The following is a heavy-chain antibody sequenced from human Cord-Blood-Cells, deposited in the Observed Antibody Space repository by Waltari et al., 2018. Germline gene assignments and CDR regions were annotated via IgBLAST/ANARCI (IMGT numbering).Heavy chain of an antibody. J-gene: IGHJ4*02. CDR2: IYSSGST. CDR3: ARHNGESGYDDY. V-gene: IGHV4-39*01. Sequence: QLQLQESGPGLVKPSETLSLTCTVSGGSISSSSYYWGWIRQPPGKGLEWIGIIYSSGSTYYNPSLKSRVTISVDTSKNQFSLKLSSVTAADTAVYYCARHNGESGYDDYWGQGTLVTVSS. CDR1: GGSISSSSYY. D-gene: IGHD5-12*01.